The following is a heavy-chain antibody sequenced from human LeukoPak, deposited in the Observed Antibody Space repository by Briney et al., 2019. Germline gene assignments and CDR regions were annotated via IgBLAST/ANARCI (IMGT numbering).Heavy chain of an antibody. D-gene: IGHD1-14*01. Sequence: ASVKVSCKVSGYTLTELSMHWVRQAPGKGLEWMGGFDPEDGETIYAQKFQGRVTITADESTSTAYMELSSLRSEDTAVYYCARGGNPPRGLGDYYYGMDVWGQGTTVTVSS. CDR3: ARGGNPPRGLGDYYYGMDV. J-gene: IGHJ6*02. V-gene: IGHV1-24*01. CDR2: FDPEDGET. CDR1: GYTLTELS.